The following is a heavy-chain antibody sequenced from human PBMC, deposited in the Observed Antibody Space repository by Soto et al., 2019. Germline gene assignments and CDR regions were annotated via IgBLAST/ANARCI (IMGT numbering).Heavy chain of an antibody. V-gene: IGHV4-59*08. D-gene: IGHD6-13*01. Sequence: SETLSLTCTVSGGSISSYYWSWIRQPPGKGLEWIGYIYYSGSTNYNPSLKSRVTISVDTSKNQFSLKLSSVTAADTAVYYCARNGLRPAAAGDYYYYYMDVWGKGTTVTVSS. J-gene: IGHJ6*03. CDR3: ARNGLRPAAAGDYYYYYMDV. CDR2: IYYSGST. CDR1: GGSISSYY.